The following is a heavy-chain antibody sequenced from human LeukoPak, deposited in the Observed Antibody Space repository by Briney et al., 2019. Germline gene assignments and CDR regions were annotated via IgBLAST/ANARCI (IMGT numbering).Heavy chain of an antibody. CDR3: ARDSWWVAAAVGDLDY. D-gene: IGHD6-13*01. CDR1: GGSFSGYY. Sequence: LSLTCAVYGGSFSGYYWSWIRQPPGKGLEWVSAISGSGGSTYYVDSVKGRFTISRDNAKNSLYLQMNSLRDEDTAVYYCARDSWWVAAAVGDLDYWGQGTLVTVSS. V-gene: IGHV3-11*04. J-gene: IGHJ4*02. CDR2: ISGSGGST.